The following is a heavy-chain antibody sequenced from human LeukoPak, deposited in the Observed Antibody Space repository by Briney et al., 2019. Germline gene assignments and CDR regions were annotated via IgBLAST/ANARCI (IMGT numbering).Heavy chain of an antibody. CDR1: GGSISSYY. CDR2: IYTSGST. D-gene: IGHD6-13*01. CDR3: ARVHSSWYAGGIDY. V-gene: IGHV4-4*07. Sequence: SETLSLTCTVSGGSISSYYWSWIRQPAGKGLEWIGRIYTSGSTNYNLSLKSRVTISVDTSKNQFSLKLSSVTAADTAVYYCARVHSSWYAGGIDYWGQGTLVTVSS. J-gene: IGHJ4*02.